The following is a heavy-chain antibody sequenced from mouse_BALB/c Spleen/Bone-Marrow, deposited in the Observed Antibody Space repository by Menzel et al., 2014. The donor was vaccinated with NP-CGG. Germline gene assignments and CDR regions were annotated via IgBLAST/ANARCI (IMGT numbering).Heavy chain of an antibody. Sequence: LVESGLELVKLGGSVKMSCKASGYTSSSYVMLWVKQKPGQGLAWIGYINPYNDGTKYNEKFKGKATLTSDKSSSTAYRQLSSPTSEDSAVYDCTRDNWEYWGRGTTLTVSS. V-gene: IGHV1-14*01. J-gene: IGHJ2*01. D-gene: IGHD4-1*01. CDR2: INPYNDGT. CDR3: TRDNWEY. CDR1: GYTSSSYV.